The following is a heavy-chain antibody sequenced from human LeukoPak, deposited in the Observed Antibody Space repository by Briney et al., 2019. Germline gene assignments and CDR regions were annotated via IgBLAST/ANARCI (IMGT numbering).Heavy chain of an antibody. CDR2: ISAYNGNT. CDR1: GYTFTSYG. CDR3: ARVEKAVASTRLPFDY. Sequence: ASVKVSCKASGYTFTSYGISWVRQAPGQGLEWMGWISAYNGNTNYAQKLQGRVTMTTDTSTSTAYMELRSLRSDDTAVYYCARVEKAVASTRLPFDYWGQGTLVTVSS. J-gene: IGHJ4*02. D-gene: IGHD6-19*01. V-gene: IGHV1-18*01.